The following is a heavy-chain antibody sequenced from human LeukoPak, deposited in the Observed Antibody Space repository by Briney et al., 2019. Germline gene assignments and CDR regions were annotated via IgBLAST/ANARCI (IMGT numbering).Heavy chain of an antibody. Sequence: GVSLRLSCAASGFTFGDYYMSWIRQAPGKGLEWVSYISSSGNSISYADSVKGRFTISRDNAKNSLFLQMNSLRAEDTAVYYCARDQVSIAGTGIDYWGQGTLVTVSS. J-gene: IGHJ4*02. CDR1: GFTFGDYY. CDR2: ISSSGNSI. V-gene: IGHV3-11*04. CDR3: ARDQVSIAGTGIDY. D-gene: IGHD6-13*01.